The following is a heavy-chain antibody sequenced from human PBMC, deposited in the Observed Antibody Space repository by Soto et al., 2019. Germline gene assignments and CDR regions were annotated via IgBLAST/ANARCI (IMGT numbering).Heavy chain of an antibody. V-gene: IGHV3-23*01. CDR2: VSSSVSNT. D-gene: IGHD3-22*01. CDR1: GFIFTNYA. Sequence: PGGSLRLSCAGSGFIFTNYAMSWVRRATGKGLEWVSTVSSSVSNTYYADSVKGRFTISRDNAKNSLYLQMNSLRDEDTAVYYCARVTWVVSDYYDSSGLLGGWGMDVWGQGTTVTVSS. CDR3: ARVTWVVSDYYDSSGLLGGWGMDV. J-gene: IGHJ6*02.